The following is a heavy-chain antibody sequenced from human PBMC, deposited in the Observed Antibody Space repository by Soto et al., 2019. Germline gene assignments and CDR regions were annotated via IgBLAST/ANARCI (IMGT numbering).Heavy chain of an antibody. D-gene: IGHD1-26*01. CDR3: ARDPDAEYSGNYHTPRSLDS. V-gene: IGHV3-21*01. CDR2: ISSSSKYI. CDR1: GFTFSSYA. Sequence: PGGSLRLSCIGSGFTFSSYAMNWVRQAPGKGLEWVSSISSSSKYIYYTDSVKGRFTISRDNAKNSLYLQMNGLRAEDTAFYYCARDPDAEYSGNYHTPRSLDSWGQGTQVTVSS. J-gene: IGHJ4*02.